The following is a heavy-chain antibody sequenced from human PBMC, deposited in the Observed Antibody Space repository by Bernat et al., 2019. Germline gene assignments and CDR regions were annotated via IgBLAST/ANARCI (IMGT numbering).Heavy chain of an antibody. J-gene: IGHJ4*01. CDR3: ARRGEVPTSIDF. V-gene: IGHV4-39*01. Sequence: QLQLQESGPGLVKPLETLSLTCTVSGGSISTNFYYWGWFRQPPGKGLEWIGSIYFYGTSYYNPSLKSRVTISLDTSKSQFSLKLNSVTATDTALYYCARRGEVPTSIDFWGQEPWSPSPQ. CDR1: GGSISTNFYY. D-gene: IGHD5-24*01. CDR2: IYFYGTS.